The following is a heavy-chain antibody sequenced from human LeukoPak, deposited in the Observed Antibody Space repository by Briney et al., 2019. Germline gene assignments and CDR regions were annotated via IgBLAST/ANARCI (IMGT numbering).Heavy chain of an antibody. V-gene: IGHV3-23*01. J-gene: IGHJ4*02. Sequence: GGSLRLSCAASGFSFSSYAINWVRQAPGKGLEWVSGISGGGSSTDYGDSVKGRFTISRDNSKNMVYLQMDSLRAEDTAVYYCAKDKHEVVPAADEYWGQGTLVTVSS. CDR3: AKDKHEVVPAADEY. D-gene: IGHD2-2*01. CDR2: ISGGGSST. CDR1: GFSFSSYA.